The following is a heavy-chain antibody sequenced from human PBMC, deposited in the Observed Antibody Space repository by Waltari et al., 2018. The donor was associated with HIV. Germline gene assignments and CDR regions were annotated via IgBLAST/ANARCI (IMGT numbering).Heavy chain of an antibody. CDR1: GFTFSSYA. D-gene: IGHD2-2*01. Sequence: QVQLVESGGGVVQPGRSLRLSCAASGFTFSSYAMHWVRQAPGKGLDWVAVISYDGSNKYYADSVKGRFTISRDNSKNTLYLQMNSLRAEDTAVYYCARDPQYCSSTSCSYYFDYWGQGTLVTVSS. CDR3: ARDPQYCSSTSCSYYFDY. J-gene: IGHJ4*02. V-gene: IGHV3-30-3*01. CDR2: ISYDGSNK.